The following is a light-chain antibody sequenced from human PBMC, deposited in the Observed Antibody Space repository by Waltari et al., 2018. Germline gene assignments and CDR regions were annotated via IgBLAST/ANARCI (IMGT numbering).Light chain of an antibody. V-gene: IGLV8-61*01. J-gene: IGLJ3*02. CDR2: DTY. CDR1: SGPVSTTYT. Sequence: QTVVTQEPSLSVSPGGTVTIPCGLSSGPVSTTYTPYRFQQAPGQAPRTLIFDTYTRSSGVPDRFSGSILDNKAALTITGAQVDDESDYYCAVSMRSGIWVFGGGTKLTVL. CDR3: AVSMRSGIWV.